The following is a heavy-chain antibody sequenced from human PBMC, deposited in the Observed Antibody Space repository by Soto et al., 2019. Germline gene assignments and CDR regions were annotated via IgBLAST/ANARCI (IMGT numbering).Heavy chain of an antibody. V-gene: IGHV4-34*01. Sequence: SETLSLTCAVYGGSFSGYYWSWIRQPPGKGLEWIGEINHSGSTNYNPSLKSRVTISVDTSKNQFSLKLSSVTAADTAVYYCATSHELYYYYYYGMDVWGQGTTVTVSS. CDR2: INHSGST. J-gene: IGHJ6*02. D-gene: IGHD1-26*01. CDR3: ATSHELYYYYYYGMDV. CDR1: GGSFSGYY.